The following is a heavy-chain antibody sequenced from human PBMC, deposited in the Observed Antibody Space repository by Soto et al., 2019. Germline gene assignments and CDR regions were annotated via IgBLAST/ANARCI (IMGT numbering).Heavy chain of an antibody. CDR1: GFTFSSYA. CDR2: ISGSGGST. J-gene: IGHJ6*02. V-gene: IGHV3-23*01. CDR3: AKDRGGYYYYYGMDV. Sequence: PGGSLRLSCAASGFTFSSYAMSWVRQAPGKGLEWVSAISGSGGSTYYADSVKGRFTISRDNSKNMLYLQMNSLRAEDTAVYYCAKDRGGYYYYYGMDVWGQGTTVTVSS.